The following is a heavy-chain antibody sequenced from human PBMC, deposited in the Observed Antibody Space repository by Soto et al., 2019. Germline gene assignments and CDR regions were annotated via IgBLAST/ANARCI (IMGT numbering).Heavy chain of an antibody. CDR1: GGSISSGGYY. CDR3: ARANRGDFWSGYPSEYFQH. Sequence: PSATLSLTCTVSGGSISSGGYYWSWIRQHPGKGLEWIGYIYYSGSTYYNPSLKSRVTISVDTSKNQFSLKLSSVTAADTAVYYCARANRGDFWSGYPSEYFQHWGQGTLVTVSS. J-gene: IGHJ1*01. CDR2: IYYSGST. D-gene: IGHD3-3*01. V-gene: IGHV4-31*03.